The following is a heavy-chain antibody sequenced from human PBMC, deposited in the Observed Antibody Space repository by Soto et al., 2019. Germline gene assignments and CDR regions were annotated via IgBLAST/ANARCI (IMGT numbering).Heavy chain of an antibody. CDR1: GGPLSRYY. Sequence: QVQLHESGPGLVKPSETLSLTCTVSGGPLSRYYWSWIRHPAGRGLEWIGRIDRLATTNHNPSLKSRLTMSVDTSKKHLSLRLTSVTAADTAVYYCARNALSALDVWGQGTTVTVS. V-gene: IGHV4-4*07. J-gene: IGHJ6*02. CDR3: ARNALSALDV. D-gene: IGHD1-1*01. CDR2: IDRLATT.